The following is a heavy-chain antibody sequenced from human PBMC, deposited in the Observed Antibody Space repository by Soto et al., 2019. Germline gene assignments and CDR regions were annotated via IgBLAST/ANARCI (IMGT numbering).Heavy chain of an antibody. V-gene: IGHV4-34*01. Sequence: QVQLQQWGAGLLKPSETLSLTCAVYGGFVSSGSYYWSWIRQPPGKGREWIGEMSHSGGTHCNPSLKSRVTISVDTSKNQFSLKMSSVTAADTALYYCARVERGTATTVVDAFDIWGPGTMVTVSS. CDR1: GGFVSSGSYY. J-gene: IGHJ3*02. D-gene: IGHD1-1*01. CDR3: ARVERGTATTVVDAFDI. CDR2: MSHSGGT.